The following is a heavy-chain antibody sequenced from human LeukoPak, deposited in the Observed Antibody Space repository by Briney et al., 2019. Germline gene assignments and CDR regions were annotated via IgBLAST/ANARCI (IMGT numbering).Heavy chain of an antibody. CDR2: INHSGST. V-gene: IGHV4-34*01. CDR1: GGSFSGYY. Sequence: PSETLSLTCAVYGGSFSGYYWSWIRQPPGKGLEWIGEINHSGSTNYNPSLKSRVTISVDTSKNQFSLKLSSVTAADTAVYYCAKSPDPAAFDYWGQGTLVTVSS. CDR3: AKSPDPAAFDY. J-gene: IGHJ4*02.